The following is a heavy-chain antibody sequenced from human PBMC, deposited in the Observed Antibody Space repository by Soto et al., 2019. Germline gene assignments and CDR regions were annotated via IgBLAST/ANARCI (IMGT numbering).Heavy chain of an antibody. CDR1: GYTFTGYY. V-gene: IGHV1-2*02. D-gene: IGHD3-3*01. J-gene: IGHJ6*02. CDR3: AADPPIFAVVSTTYYYYGMDV. Sequence: ASVKVSCKASGYTFTGYYMHWVRQAPGQGLEWIGWINPNSGGTNYAQKFQGRVTMTRDTSISTAYMELSSLRSEDTAVYYCAADPPIFAVVSTTYYYYGMDVWGQGTTVTVSS. CDR2: INPNSGGT.